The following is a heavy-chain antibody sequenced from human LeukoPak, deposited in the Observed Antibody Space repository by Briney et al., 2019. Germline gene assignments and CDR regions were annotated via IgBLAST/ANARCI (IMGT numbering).Heavy chain of an antibody. J-gene: IGHJ4*02. Sequence: KAGRSLRPFCAASGFTFTSYCMRCVSQAPSKGLEWVAVISYDGSNQYYADSVKGRFTSCRDNSKNTLYLQMNRLRADETAVYYCAKDGGRGIAARPADYWGQGTLVTVSS. D-gene: IGHD6-6*01. CDR1: GFTFTSYC. V-gene: IGHV3-30*18. CDR3: AKDGGRGIAARPADY. CDR2: ISYDGSNQ.